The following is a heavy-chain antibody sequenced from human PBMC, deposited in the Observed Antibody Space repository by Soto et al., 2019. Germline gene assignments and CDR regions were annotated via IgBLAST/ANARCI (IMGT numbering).Heavy chain of an antibody. CDR3: AKLSRGYSGYPDV. CDR2: ISGSGGST. J-gene: IGHJ6*02. V-gene: IGHV3-23*01. D-gene: IGHD5-12*01. CDR1: VFTFSSYA. Sequence: GGSLRLSCAASVFTFSSYAMSCVRQAPGKGLEWVSAISGSGGSTYYADSVKGRFTISRDNSKNTLYLQMNSLRAEDTAVYYCAKLSRGYSGYPDVWGQGTTVTVSS.